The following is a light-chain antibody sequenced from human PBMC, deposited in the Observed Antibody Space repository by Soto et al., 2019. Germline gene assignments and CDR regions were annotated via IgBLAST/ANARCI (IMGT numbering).Light chain of an antibody. CDR1: QSGGSS. CDR3: QQHHKWPRT. V-gene: IGKV3-15*01. Sequence: EIMMTQSPATLSLSPGERATLSCRASQSGGSSLAWYQQRPGQAPRLLIYSASTRTTGIPARFSGTGSGTEFTLTISSLESEDFAVYYCQQHHKWPRTFGAGTRVDI. J-gene: IGKJ4*02. CDR2: SAS.